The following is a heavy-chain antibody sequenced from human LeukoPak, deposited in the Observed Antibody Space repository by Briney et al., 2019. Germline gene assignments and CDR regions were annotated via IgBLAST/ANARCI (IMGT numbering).Heavy chain of an antibody. CDR3: ARGGIAVADLDY. J-gene: IGHJ4*02. Sequence: GASVKVSCKASGYTFTNYDINWVRQATGQGLEWMGWMNPRNGNTAYAQKFQGRVTITRNTSITTAYMEVSGLRSEDTAVYYCARGGIAVADLDYWGQGTLVTVSS. D-gene: IGHD6-19*01. CDR2: MNPRNGNT. V-gene: IGHV1-8*03. CDR1: GYTFTNYD.